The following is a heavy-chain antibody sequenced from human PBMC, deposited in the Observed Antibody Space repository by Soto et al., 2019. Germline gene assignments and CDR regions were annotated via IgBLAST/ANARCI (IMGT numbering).Heavy chain of an antibody. CDR3: AIPRPGIYGMVD. J-gene: IGHJ4*02. CDR1: ADPTSSAYW. Sequence: QVQLQESGPGLVKPLGTLSLTCAVSADPTSSAYWWWSWVRQSPGKSLEWIGEMHHSGSANYNPSFKSRVNMSVDKSKGEFYLKLNSVTAADTAVYYCAIPRPGIYGMVDWGQGTLVTVSS. V-gene: IGHV4-4*02. D-gene: IGHD3-3*01. CDR2: MHHSGSA.